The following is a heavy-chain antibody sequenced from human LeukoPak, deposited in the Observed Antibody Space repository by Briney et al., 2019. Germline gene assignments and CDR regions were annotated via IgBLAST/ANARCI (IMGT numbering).Heavy chain of an antibody. J-gene: IGHJ4*02. CDR1: GFTLSSYW. Sequence: PGGSLRLSCAASGFTLSSYWMSWVRQAPGKGLEWVSAISGRGGSTYYADSVKGRFTISRDNSKNTLYLQMNSLRAEDTAVYYCAKVTRGVTLQYYFDYWGQGTLVTVSS. V-gene: IGHV3-23*01. CDR3: AKVTRGVTLQYYFDY. CDR2: ISGRGGST. D-gene: IGHD3-10*01.